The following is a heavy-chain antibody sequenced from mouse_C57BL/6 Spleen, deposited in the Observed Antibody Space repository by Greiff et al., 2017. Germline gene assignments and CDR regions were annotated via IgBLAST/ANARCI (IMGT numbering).Heavy chain of an antibody. Sequence: QVQLQQSGAELVRPGASVTLSCKASGYTFTDYEMHWVKQTPVHGLEWIGAIDPETGGTAYNQKFKGKAILTADKSSSTAYMELRSLTAEASAVYYCTSAEGLGRGYFDYWGEGTTLTVSS. D-gene: IGHD4-1*01. V-gene: IGHV1-15*01. J-gene: IGHJ2*01. CDR3: TSAEGLGRGYFDY. CDR2: IDPETGGT. CDR1: GYTFTDYE.